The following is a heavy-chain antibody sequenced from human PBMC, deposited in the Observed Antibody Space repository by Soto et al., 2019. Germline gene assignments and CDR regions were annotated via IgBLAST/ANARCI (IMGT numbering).Heavy chain of an antibody. CDR1: GFTFSSYG. J-gene: IGHJ4*02. CDR2: IWYDGSNK. Sequence: QVQLVESGGGVVQPGRSLRLSCAVSGFTFSSYGMHWVRQAPGKGLEWVAVIWYDGSNKYYADSVKGRFTISRDNSKNTLYLQMNSLRAEDTAVYYCARPVRPAVTTGLMGYWGQGTLVTVSS. D-gene: IGHD4-17*01. CDR3: ARPVRPAVTTGLMGY. V-gene: IGHV3-33*01.